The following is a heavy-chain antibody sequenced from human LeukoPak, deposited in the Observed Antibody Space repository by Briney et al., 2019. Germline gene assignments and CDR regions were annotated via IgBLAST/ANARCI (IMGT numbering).Heavy chain of an antibody. Sequence: ASVKVSCKTSGYNFNQYYLHWVQQVPGQGLEWMGWINPITGDTTYAQRFQGRVTLTRDRSITTAYMELSSLTSDDTAVYYCARDRSLKVYHMDVWGRGTTVTISS. CDR2: INPITGDT. CDR1: GYNFNQYY. V-gene: IGHV1-2*02. CDR3: ARDRSLKVYHMDV. J-gene: IGHJ6*03.